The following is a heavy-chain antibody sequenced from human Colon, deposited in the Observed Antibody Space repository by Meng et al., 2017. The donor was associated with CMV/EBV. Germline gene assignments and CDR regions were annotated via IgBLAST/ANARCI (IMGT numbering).Heavy chain of an antibody. CDR1: GFTFDDYA. CDR3: AKDINSGSLRLLYHFDY. J-gene: IGHJ4*02. CDR2: ISWNSGTL. Sequence: SLKISCAASGFTFDDYAIHWVQQAPGKGLEWVSGISWNSGTLGYADSVKGRFTISRDNAKNSLYLQMNSLRAEDTALYYCAKDINSGSLRLLYHFDYWGQGTLVTVFS. V-gene: IGHV3-9*01. D-gene: IGHD1-26*01.